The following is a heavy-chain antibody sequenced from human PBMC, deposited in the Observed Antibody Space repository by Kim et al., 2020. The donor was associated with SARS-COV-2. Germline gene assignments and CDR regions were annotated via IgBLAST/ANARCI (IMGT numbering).Heavy chain of an antibody. D-gene: IGHD2-15*01. J-gene: IGHJ6*02. CDR1: GGTFSSYA. Sequence: SVKVSCKASGGTFSSYAISWVRQAPGQGLEWMGGIIPIFGTANYAQKFQGRVTITADESTSTAYMELSSLRSEDTAVYYCARDRLSTVVAATHASHYYYYYYGMDVWGQGTTVTVSS. CDR3: ARDRLSTVVAATHASHYYYYYYGMDV. V-gene: IGHV1-69*13. CDR2: IIPIFGTA.